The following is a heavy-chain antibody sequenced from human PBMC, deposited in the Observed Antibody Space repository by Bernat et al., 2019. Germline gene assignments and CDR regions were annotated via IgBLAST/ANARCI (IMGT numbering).Heavy chain of an antibody. J-gene: IGHJ4*02. CDR1: CGSISSSSYY. V-gene: IGHV4-39*01. Sequence: QLQLQESGPGLVKPSETLSLTCTVSCGSISSSSYYWGWIRQPPGKGLEWIGCIYYSGSTYYNPSLKSRVTISVDTSKNQFSLKLSSVTAADTAVYYCASNWNDGYYWGQGTLVTVSS. CDR3: ASNWNDGYY. D-gene: IGHD1-1*01. CDR2: IYYSGST.